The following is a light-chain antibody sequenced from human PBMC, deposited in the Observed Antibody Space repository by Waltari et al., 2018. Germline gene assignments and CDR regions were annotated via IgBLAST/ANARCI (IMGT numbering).Light chain of an antibody. Sequence: QSALTQPPSASGSPGQSVTISCTGTRSDVGRYNYVSWYQQHPGEAPKLMIYEVTKRPSGVPDRFSGSKSGNTASLTVSGLQAEDEADYYCISYAGSNYYVFGTGTKVTVL. CDR2: EVT. CDR1: RSDVGRYNY. V-gene: IGLV2-8*01. CDR3: ISYAGSNYYV. J-gene: IGLJ1*01.